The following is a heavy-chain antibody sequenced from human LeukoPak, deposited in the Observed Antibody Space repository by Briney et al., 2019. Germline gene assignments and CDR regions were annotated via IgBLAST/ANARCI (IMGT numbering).Heavy chain of an antibody. V-gene: IGHV4-61*08. Sequence: SETLSLTCSVSGDSFSSGGYYWSWIRLHPGKGLEWLGDINHRGSTNYNPSLESRVTMSVDTSNNQFSLKLSSVTAADTALYYCAGERENYYHWGQGALVTVSS. CDR2: INHRGST. CDR1: GDSFSSGGYY. J-gene: IGHJ4*02. CDR3: AGERENYYH. D-gene: IGHD3-10*01.